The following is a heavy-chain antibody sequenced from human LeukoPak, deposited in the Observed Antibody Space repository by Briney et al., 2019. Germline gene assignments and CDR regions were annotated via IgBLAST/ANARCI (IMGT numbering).Heavy chain of an antibody. V-gene: IGHV3-23*01. CDR3: AKDPYYYDSSGYYYKYFQH. Sequence: GGSLRLSCAASGFTFSSYAMSWVGQAPGKGLEWVSAISGSGGSTYYADSVKGRFTISRDNSKNTLYLQMNSLRAEDTAVYYCAKDPYYYDSSGYYYKYFQHWGQGTLVTVSS. CDR2: ISGSGGST. CDR1: GFTFSSYA. D-gene: IGHD3-22*01. J-gene: IGHJ1*01.